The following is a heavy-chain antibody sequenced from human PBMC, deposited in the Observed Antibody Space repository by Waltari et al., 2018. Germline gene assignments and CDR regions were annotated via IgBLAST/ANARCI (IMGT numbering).Heavy chain of an antibody. CDR3: ASARPNYYYYGMDV. CDR1: GGSISSSSYY. J-gene: IGHJ6*02. Sequence: QLQLQESGPGLVKPSETLSLTCTVSGGSISSSSYYWGWIRQPPGKGLEGIGSIYYSGSTYYNPSLKSRVTISVDTSKNQFSLKLSSVTAADTAVYYCASARPNYYYYGMDVWGQGTTVTVSS. V-gene: IGHV4-39*01. D-gene: IGHD6-6*01. CDR2: IYYSGST.